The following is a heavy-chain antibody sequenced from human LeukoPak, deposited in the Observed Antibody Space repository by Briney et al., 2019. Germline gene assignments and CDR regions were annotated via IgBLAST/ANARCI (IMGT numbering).Heavy chain of an antibody. CDR3: AGGGYVFDY. D-gene: IGHD5-18*01. J-gene: IGHJ4*02. V-gene: IGHV4-59*01. Sequence: SETLSLTCTVSGGSISSYYWSWIRQPPGKGLEWIGYIYYSGSTNYNPSLKSRVTISVDTSKNQFSLKLSSVTAADTAVYYCAGGGYVFDYWGQGTLVTVSS. CDR1: GGSISSYY. CDR2: IYYSGST.